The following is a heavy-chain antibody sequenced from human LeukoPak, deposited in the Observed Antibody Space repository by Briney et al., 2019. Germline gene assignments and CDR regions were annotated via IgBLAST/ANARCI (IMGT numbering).Heavy chain of an antibody. J-gene: IGHJ6*02. Sequence: PGGSLRLSCAASGFTFDDYAMHWVRQAPGKGLEWVSVISWNSGNIGYADSVKGRFTISRDNAKNSLYLQMNSLRAEDTALYYCAKDLTPGYCSSTSCHYYGMDVWGQGPTVTVSS. CDR2: ISWNSGNI. V-gene: IGHV3-9*01. CDR3: AKDLTPGYCSSTSCHYYGMDV. D-gene: IGHD2-2*01. CDR1: GFTFDDYA.